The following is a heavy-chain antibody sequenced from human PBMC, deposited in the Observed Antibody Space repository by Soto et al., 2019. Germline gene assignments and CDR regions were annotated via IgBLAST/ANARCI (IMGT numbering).Heavy chain of an antibody. J-gene: IGHJ6*02. Sequence: QEQLVQSGGGVVQPGRSLRLSCEASGFTFSRNAMHWVRQAPGKGLEWVAVISFDGNNQYYTDSVKGRFTISRDNSKNTLDLQMNSLRREDTAVSYCARDREYSGFYYGMDVWGQGTTVTVSS. D-gene: IGHD5-12*01. CDR1: GFTFSRNA. CDR2: ISFDGNNQ. V-gene: IGHV3-30-3*01. CDR3: ARDREYSGFYYGMDV.